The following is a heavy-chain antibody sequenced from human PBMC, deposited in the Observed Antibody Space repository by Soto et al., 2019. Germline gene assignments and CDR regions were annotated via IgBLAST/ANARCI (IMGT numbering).Heavy chain of an antibody. CDR3: AMVDNCVTPTPQDV. D-gene: IGHD5-12*01. CDR2: ISHYSGNT. J-gene: IGHJ6*02. V-gene: IGHV1-18*01. Sequence: QVQLVQSGDEVRKPGSSVKVSCKASGYIFVNYGIAWVRQAPGQGLEWMGWISHYSGNTHYASKVQGRLTMTTDTSTSSAYMDLGSLTSDDTAVYYCAMVDNCVTPTPQDVWGQGTTVTVSS. CDR1: GYIFVNYG.